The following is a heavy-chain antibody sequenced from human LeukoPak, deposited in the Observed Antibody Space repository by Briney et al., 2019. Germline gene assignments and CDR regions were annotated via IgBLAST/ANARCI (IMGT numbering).Heavy chain of an antibody. V-gene: IGHV3-48*01. J-gene: IGHJ3*02. CDR2: ISSSSSTI. D-gene: IGHD1/OR15-1a*01. CDR1: GFTFSSYS. Sequence: GGSLRLSCAASGFTFSSYSMNWVRQAPGKGLEWVSYISSSSSTIYYADSVKGRFTISRDNAKNSLYLQMNSLRAEDTAVYFGVRDGGNCNNAFDIWGQGTMVTVSS. CDR3: VRDGGNCNNAFDI.